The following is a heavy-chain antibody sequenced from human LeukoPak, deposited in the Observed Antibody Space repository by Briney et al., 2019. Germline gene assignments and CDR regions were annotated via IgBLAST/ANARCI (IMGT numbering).Heavy chain of an antibody. CDR1: GFTFSSYS. Sequence: GGSLRLSCAASGFTFSSYSMNWVRQAPGKGLEWVSSISSSSSYIYYADSVKGRFTISRDNANNSLYLQMNSLRAEDTAVYYCAALVGATTGLRYWGQGTLVTVSS. V-gene: IGHV3-21*01. D-gene: IGHD1-26*01. J-gene: IGHJ4*02. CDR2: ISSSSSYI. CDR3: AALVGATTGLRY.